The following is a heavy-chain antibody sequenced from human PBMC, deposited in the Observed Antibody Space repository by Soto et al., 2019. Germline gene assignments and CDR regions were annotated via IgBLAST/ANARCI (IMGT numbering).Heavy chain of an antibody. J-gene: IGHJ6*02. V-gene: IGHV4-39*01. D-gene: IGHD3-10*01. CDR2: IYYSGST. CDR1: GGSISSSSYY. CDR3: ARLLTDYYGSGRPMDV. Sequence: SETLSLTCTVSGGSISSSSYYWGWIRQPPGKGLEWIGSIYYSGSTYYNPSPKSRVTISVDTSKNQFSLKLSSVTAADTAVYYCARLLTDYYGSGRPMDVWGQGTTVTVSS.